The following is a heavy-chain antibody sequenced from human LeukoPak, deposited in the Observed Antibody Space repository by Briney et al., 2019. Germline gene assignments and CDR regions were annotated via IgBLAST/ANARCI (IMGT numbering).Heavy chain of an antibody. Sequence: GGSLRLSCAASGFTFSNYAMTWVRQAPGKGLEWVAVISYDGSNKYYADSVKGRFTISRDNSKNTLYLQMNSLRAEDTAVYYCAKAPRHRGISMVRGVREDHYMDVWGKGTTVTISS. D-gene: IGHD3-10*01. CDR2: ISYDGSNK. J-gene: IGHJ6*03. CDR1: GFTFSNYA. CDR3: AKAPRHRGISMVRGVREDHYMDV. V-gene: IGHV3-30*18.